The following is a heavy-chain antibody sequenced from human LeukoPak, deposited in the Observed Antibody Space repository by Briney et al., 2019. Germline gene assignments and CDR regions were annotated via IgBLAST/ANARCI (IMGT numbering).Heavy chain of an antibody. J-gene: IGHJ4*02. CDR3: ARGHDYDSSVAY. CDR1: GFTVSSNY. V-gene: IGHV3-66*01. D-gene: IGHD3-22*01. Sequence: GGSLRLSCAASGFTVSSNYMSWVRQAPGKGLEWVSVIYSGGSTYYADSVKGRFTISRNNSKNTVDLQMNSLRAEDTAVYYCARGHDYDSSVAYWGQGTLVTVSS. CDR2: IYSGGST.